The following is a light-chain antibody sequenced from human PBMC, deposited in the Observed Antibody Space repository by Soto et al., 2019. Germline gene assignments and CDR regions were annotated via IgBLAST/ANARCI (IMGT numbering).Light chain of an antibody. CDR2: GES. Sequence: EIVLTQSPGTLSLSPGERATLSCRASQSVSFSYLAWYQQKPGQAPRLLIYGESSRATGIPDRFSGSGSGTDFTLTISRLEPEDFAVYYCQQYGSSQSFGQGTKVEIK. J-gene: IGKJ1*01. CDR1: QSVSFSY. V-gene: IGKV3-20*01. CDR3: QQYGSSQS.